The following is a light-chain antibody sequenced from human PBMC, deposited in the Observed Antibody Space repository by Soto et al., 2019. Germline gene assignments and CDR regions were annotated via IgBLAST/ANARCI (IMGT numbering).Light chain of an antibody. V-gene: IGKV3-11*01. CDR1: QSVSSY. CDR3: QQLINCHPDT. CDR2: DAS. Sequence: EIVLTQSPATLSLSPGERATLSCRASQSVSSYLAWYQQKPGQAPRLLIYDASNRATGIPARFSGSGSGTDFTLTISSLEPEDFSLYYSQQLINCHPDTFGQGTKLEIK. J-gene: IGKJ2*01.